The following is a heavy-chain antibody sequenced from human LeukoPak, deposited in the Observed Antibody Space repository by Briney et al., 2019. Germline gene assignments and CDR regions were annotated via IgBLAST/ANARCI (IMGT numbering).Heavy chain of an antibody. CDR1: GYTFTNYY. V-gene: IGHV1-46*01. CDR3: ARSRVGSQFDF. D-gene: IGHD1-26*01. J-gene: IGHJ4*02. CDR2: IKPSGGST. Sequence: ASVKVSCKASGYTFTNYYMHWVRQAPGQGREGMGIIKPSGGSTSYAQKLQGRVTMTRDTSISTAYMDLSRLRSDDTAVYYCARSRVGSQFDFWGQGTLVTVSS.